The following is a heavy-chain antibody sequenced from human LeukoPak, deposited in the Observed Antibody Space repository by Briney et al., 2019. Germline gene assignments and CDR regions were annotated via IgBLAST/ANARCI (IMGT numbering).Heavy chain of an antibody. CDR1: GFTFSSYG. CDR2: ISYDGSNK. V-gene: IGHV3-30*18. CDR3: AKDEAATNFDY. D-gene: IGHD2-15*01. J-gene: IGHJ4*02. Sequence: GGSLRLSCAASGFTFSSYGMHWVRQAPGKGLEWVAVISYDGSNKYYADSVKGRFTISRDNSKNTLYLQMNSLRAEDTAVYYCAKDEAATNFDYWGQGTLVTASS.